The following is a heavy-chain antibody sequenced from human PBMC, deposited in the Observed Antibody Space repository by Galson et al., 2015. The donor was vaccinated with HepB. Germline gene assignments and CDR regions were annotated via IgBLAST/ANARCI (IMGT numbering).Heavy chain of an antibody. Sequence: SLRLSCAASGFTFNNYAMSWVRQAPGKGLEWVSGISGTGGSTYSADSVKGRFTISRDNSKNTLYLQMSSLRAEDTALYYCAKDAVDYYDSTGYSGALDIWGQGTMVTVSS. D-gene: IGHD3-22*01. CDR3: AKDAVDYYDSTGYSGALDI. CDR1: GFTFNNYA. V-gene: IGHV3-23*01. J-gene: IGHJ3*02. CDR2: ISGTGGST.